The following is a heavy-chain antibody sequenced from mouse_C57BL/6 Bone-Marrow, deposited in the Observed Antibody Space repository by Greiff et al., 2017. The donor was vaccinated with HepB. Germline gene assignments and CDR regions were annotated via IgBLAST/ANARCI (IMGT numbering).Heavy chain of an antibody. CDR3: AGAQATSYYYAMDY. D-gene: IGHD3-2*02. J-gene: IGHJ4*01. CDR2: IYPGSGST. Sequence: QVHVKQPGAELVKPGASVKMSCKASGYTFTSYWITWVKQRPGQGLEWIGDIYPGSGSTNYNEKFKSKATLTVDTSSSTAYMQLSSLTSEDSAVYYCAGAQATSYYYAMDYWGQGTSVTVSS. V-gene: IGHV1-55*01. CDR1: GYTFTSYW.